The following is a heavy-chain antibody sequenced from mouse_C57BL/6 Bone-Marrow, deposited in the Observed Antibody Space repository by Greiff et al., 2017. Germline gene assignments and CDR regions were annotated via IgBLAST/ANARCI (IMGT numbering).Heavy chain of an antibody. D-gene: IGHD1-1*01. Sequence: VKVVESGPGLVAPSQSLSITCTVSGFSLTSYAISWVRQPPGKGLEWLGVIWTGGGTNYNSALKSRLSISKDNSKGQVFLKMNSLQTDDTARYYCARSTVVGGPYAMDYWGQGTSVTVSS. CDR3: ARSTVVGGPYAMDY. CDR1: GFSLTSYA. V-gene: IGHV2-9-1*01. CDR2: IWTGGGT. J-gene: IGHJ4*01.